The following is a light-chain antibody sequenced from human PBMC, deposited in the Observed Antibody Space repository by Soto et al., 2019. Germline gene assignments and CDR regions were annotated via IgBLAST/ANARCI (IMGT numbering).Light chain of an antibody. J-gene: IGKJ2*01. CDR2: GAS. CDR3: QQYNNWPPRHT. V-gene: IGKV3-15*01. Sequence: EIVMTQSPATLSVSPGEGVTLSCRASQSVSSNLAWYQHKPGQAPRLLIFGASTRATGIPARFSGSGSGTEFTLTISSLQSEDSAVYYCQQYNNWPPRHTFGQGTKLEIK. CDR1: QSVSSN.